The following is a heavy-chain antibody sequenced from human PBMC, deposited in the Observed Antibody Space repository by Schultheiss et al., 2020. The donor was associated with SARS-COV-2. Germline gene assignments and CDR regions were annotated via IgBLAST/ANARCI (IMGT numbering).Heavy chain of an antibody. CDR1: GGSFSGYY. CDR2: INHSGST. V-gene: IGHV4-34*01. J-gene: IGHJ4*02. CDR3: ASRPVAMGATY. Sequence: SETLSLTCAVYGGSFSGYYWSWIRQHPGKGLEWIGEINHSGSTNYNPSLKSRVTISVDTSKNQFSLKLSSVTAADTAVYYCASRPVAMGATYWGQGTLVTVSS. D-gene: IGHD1-26*01.